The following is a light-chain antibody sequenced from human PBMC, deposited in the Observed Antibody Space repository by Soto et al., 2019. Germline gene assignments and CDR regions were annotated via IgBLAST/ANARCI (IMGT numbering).Light chain of an antibody. CDR3: QQSNNGPYT. Sequence: EIVMTQSPGTLSVSPGESATLSCRASQNIGRNVAWYQQKSGQAPRLLIYGASTRATGFPATFRGSGSGTEFTLTISSLQSEDSAIYYCQQSNNGPYTFGQGTKLEIK. V-gene: IGKV3-15*01. CDR1: QNIGRN. CDR2: GAS. J-gene: IGKJ2*01.